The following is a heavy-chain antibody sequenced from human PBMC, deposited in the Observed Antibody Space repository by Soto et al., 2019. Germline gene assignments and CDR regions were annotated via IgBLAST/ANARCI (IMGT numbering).Heavy chain of an antibody. V-gene: IGHV3-48*03. Sequence: VGSLRLSCAASGFTFSGYEMNWVRQAPGKGLEWISYISSTGNTIYYADSVKGRFTISRDNAKNSLYLQMNSLRAEDTSVYYCASPMVTAPNDAFDVWGQGTMVTVSS. J-gene: IGHJ3*01. CDR2: ISSTGNTI. CDR3: ASPMVTAPNDAFDV. CDR1: GFTFSGYE. D-gene: IGHD2-21*02.